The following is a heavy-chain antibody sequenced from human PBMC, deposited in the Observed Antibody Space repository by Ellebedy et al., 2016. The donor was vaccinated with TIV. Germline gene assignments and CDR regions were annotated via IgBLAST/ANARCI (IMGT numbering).Heavy chain of an antibody. CDR2: MKSDGSST. D-gene: IGHD4-11*01. V-gene: IGHV3-74*01. Sequence: HTAGSLRLSCVASGLTFGRYRMHWVRQAPGNKLVWVSRMKSDGSSTIYADSRKGRFTTSRDNARNTRYLQMNSLSGEDTDVYFCARDRGDYSISGPWGQGTLVTVSS. CDR3: ARDRGDYSISGP. CDR1: GLTFGRYR. J-gene: IGHJ5*02.